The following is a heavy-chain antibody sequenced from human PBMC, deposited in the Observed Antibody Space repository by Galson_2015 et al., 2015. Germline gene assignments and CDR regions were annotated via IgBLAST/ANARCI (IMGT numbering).Heavy chain of an antibody. CDR1: GFTFKSAW. CDR3: ARAGADDGGNPFDF. CDR2: IKSETDGGTT. J-gene: IGHJ4*02. Sequence: SLRLSCAASGFTFKSAWMTWVRQAPGKGLEWVGRIKSETDGGTTDFAAPVKGRFTISRDDSKDTLYLQMNSLKTEDTAIYYCARAGADDGGNPFDFWSQGTLVTVSS. V-gene: IGHV3-15*01. D-gene: IGHD4-23*01.